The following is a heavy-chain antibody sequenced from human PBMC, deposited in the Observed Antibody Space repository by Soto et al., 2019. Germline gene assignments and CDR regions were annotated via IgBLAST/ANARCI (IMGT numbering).Heavy chain of an antibody. J-gene: IGHJ4*02. Sequence: QVQLVQSGAEVKKPGASVKVSCKASGYSFTAYGISWVRQAPGQGLEWMGWISTAHSDIGYAQKFQGRVTMTTDTSTSTAYMELRSLRSDDTAVYYCARDLAYIREFWSQGTLVTVSS. D-gene: IGHD4-17*01. CDR3: ARDLAYIREF. CDR1: GYSFTAYG. CDR2: ISTAHSDI. V-gene: IGHV1-18*01.